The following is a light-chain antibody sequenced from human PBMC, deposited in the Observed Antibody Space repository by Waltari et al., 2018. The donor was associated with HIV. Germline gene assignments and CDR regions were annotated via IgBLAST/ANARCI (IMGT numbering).Light chain of an antibody. CDR2: DNN. Sequence: SVLTQPPSVSAAAGQKVTISCSGSSSNIGETYVSWFQQIPRTAPRLLIYDNNERPSGSPDRFSGSKSGTSATLAITGLQTGDEADYYCATWDSSLNSVVFGGGTKLTVL. V-gene: IGLV1-51*01. J-gene: IGLJ2*01. CDR3: ATWDSSLNSVV. CDR1: SSNIGETY.